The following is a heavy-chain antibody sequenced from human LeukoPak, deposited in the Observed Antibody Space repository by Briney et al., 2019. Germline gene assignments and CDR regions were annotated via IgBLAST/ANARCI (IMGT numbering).Heavy chain of an antibody. V-gene: IGHV5-51*01. J-gene: IGHJ4*02. Sequence: GESLEISCKGSGYSFTDHWIGWVRQMPGKGPEWMGIIAPGDSDTRYSPSFQGQVTISADKSISTAYLRWSSLKASDAAMYYCARYVVDPYYFDYWGQGTLVTVSS. CDR2: IAPGDSDT. CDR3: ARYVVDPYYFDY. D-gene: IGHD3-16*01. CDR1: GYSFTDHW.